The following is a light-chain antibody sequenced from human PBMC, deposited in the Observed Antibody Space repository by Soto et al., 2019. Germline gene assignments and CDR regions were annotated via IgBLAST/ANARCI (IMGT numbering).Light chain of an antibody. CDR2: EVT. CDR1: SSDIGSYDH. V-gene: IGLV2-14*01. J-gene: IGLJ1*01. Sequence: QSALTQPASVSGSPGQSITISCTGTSSDIGSYDHVSWYQQHPGKAPNLIIYEVTDRPSGVSNRFSGSKSGNTASLTISGLQAEDEADYYCSSFTSTSTRLFGSGTKLTVL. CDR3: SSFTSTSTRL.